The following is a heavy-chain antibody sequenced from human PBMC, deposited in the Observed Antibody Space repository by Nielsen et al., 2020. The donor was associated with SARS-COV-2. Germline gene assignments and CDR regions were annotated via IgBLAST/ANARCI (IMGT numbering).Heavy chain of an antibody. D-gene: IGHD3-22*01. CDR1: GYTFTGYY. CDR3: ARVKWLTRKNYYYGMDV. Sequence: ASVKVSCKASGYTFTGYYMHWVRQAPGQGLEWMGWINPNSGGTNYAQKLQGRVTMTTDTSTSTAYMELRSLRSDDTAVYYCARVKWLTRKNYYYGMDVWGQGTTVTVSS. J-gene: IGHJ6*02. CDR2: INPNSGGT. V-gene: IGHV1-2*02.